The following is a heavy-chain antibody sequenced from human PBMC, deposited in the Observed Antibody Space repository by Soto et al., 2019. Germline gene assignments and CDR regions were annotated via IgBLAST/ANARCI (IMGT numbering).Heavy chain of an antibody. J-gene: IGHJ4*02. CDR3: AKDLDDYSSAIDF. CDR2: ISGSGGSGRG. V-gene: IGHV3-23*01. D-gene: IGHD4-4*01. CDR1: GFSFRKYA. Sequence: GGSLRLSCVGSGFSFRKYAMNWVRQAPGKGLEWVSGISGSGGSGRGFYADPVKGRFTISRDNSKNTLYLEMNSLGAEDTAVYYCAKDLDDYSSAIDFWGQGTLVTVSS.